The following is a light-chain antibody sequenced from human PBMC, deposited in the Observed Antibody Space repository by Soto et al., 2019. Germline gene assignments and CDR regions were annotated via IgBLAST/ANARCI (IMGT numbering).Light chain of an antibody. V-gene: IGKV3-15*01. CDR3: QQYNNWPPST. J-gene: IGKJ5*01. Sequence: EIVMTQSPATLSVSPGERATLSCRASQSVSKSLAWYQQKPGQAPRLLIYSASTRATGIPARFSGSGSETEFTLTISSLQSEDFAVYYCQQYNNWPPSTFGQGTRLEIK. CDR1: QSVSKS. CDR2: SAS.